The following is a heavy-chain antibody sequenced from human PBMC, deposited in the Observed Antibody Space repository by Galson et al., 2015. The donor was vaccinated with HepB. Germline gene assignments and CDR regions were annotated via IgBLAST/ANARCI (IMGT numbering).Heavy chain of an antibody. CDR2: INPNGGAT. Sequence: SVKVSCKGSGFTFIGYNIHWVRQAPGQGLEWPGRINPNGGATTYAHKFQGRLTLTRATSTNTAYLELTSLNPDDSAIYYCARDLRPTNFGVFTLDYWGQGSLVTVSS. CDR3: ARDLRPTNFGVFTLDY. V-gene: IGHV1-2*06. J-gene: IGHJ4*02. CDR1: GFTFIGYN. D-gene: IGHD3-3*01.